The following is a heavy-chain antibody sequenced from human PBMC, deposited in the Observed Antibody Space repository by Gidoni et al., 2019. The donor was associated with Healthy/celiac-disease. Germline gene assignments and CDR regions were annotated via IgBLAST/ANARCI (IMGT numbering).Heavy chain of an antibody. CDR3: ARAIFGVVIRSGYYYYYMDV. V-gene: IGHV4-61*02. D-gene: IGHD3-3*01. CDR1: GGSISRGRYY. Sequence: QVQLQESGPGLVKPSQPLSPTSPVSGGSISRGRYYWSGIRQPAGKGLEWIGRIYTSGTTNYNPSLKSRITISVDTSKNQFSLKLSSEAAADTAVYYWARAIFGVVIRSGYYYYYMDVWGKGTTVTVSS. J-gene: IGHJ6*03. CDR2: IYTSGTT.